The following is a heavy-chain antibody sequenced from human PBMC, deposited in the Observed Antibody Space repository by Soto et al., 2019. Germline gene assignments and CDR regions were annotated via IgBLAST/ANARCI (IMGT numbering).Heavy chain of an antibody. D-gene: IGHD3-10*01. CDR1: GGSISNYY. CDR3: ARSISPWFHLDY. Sequence: SETLSLTCTVSGGSISNYYWTWIRQPPGKGLEWIGYIYSTASGSTGSNPSLKSRVTISVDTSKNQVSLKLTSVTAADTAVYYCARSISPWFHLDYWGPGKLVTVSS. CDR2: IYSTASGST. V-gene: IGHV4-59*08. J-gene: IGHJ4*02.